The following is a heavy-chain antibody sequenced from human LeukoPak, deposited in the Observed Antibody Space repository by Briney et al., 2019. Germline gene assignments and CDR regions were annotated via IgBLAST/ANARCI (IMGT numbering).Heavy chain of an antibody. CDR1: GFTFNSYW. Sequence: PGGSLRLSCAASGFTFNSYWMSWVRQAPGKGLEWVASIKQDGSEKYSVDSVKGRFTISRDNAKNSLYVQMNSLRVEDTAVYYCARSIGNWFDPWGQGTLVTVSS. V-gene: IGHV3-7*01. CDR3: ARSIGNWFDP. J-gene: IGHJ5*02. CDR2: IKQDGSEK. D-gene: IGHD6-6*01.